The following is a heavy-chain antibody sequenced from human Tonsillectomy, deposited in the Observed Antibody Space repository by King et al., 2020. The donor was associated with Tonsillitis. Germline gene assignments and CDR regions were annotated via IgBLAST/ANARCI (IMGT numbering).Heavy chain of an antibody. Sequence: VQLVESGGGLVQPGGSLRLSCAASGFTFSSYAMSWVRQAPGKGLEWVSAISGSGGSTYYADSVKGRFTISRDNSKNTLYLQMNSLRAEDTAVYYCAKVVLIVVVVAAKGGDWYFDLWGRGTLVTVSS. D-gene: IGHD2-15*01. CDR3: AKVVLIVVVVAAKGGDWYFDL. J-gene: IGHJ2*01. CDR1: GFTFSSYA. V-gene: IGHV3-23*04. CDR2: ISGSGGST.